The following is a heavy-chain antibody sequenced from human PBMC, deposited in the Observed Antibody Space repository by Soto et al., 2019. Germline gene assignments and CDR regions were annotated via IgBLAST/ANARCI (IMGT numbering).Heavy chain of an antibody. CDR1: GGTFSSYS. D-gene: IGHD6-13*01. CDR2: IIPILDIV. J-gene: IGHJ4*02. CDR3: ATGISASGQLDY. V-gene: IGHV1-69*02. Sequence: QVRLVQSGAEVKKPGSSVKVSCKASGGTFSSYSINWVRQAPGQGLEWMGRIIPILDIVNYAQKFQGRVTSTADKATGTAYTELNSLRSDDTAVYYCATGISASGQLDYWGQGTLVTVSS.